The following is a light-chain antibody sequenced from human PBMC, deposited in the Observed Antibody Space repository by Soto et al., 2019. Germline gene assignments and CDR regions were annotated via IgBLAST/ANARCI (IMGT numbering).Light chain of an antibody. J-gene: IGKJ4*01. CDR1: QRISTN. CDR2: GAS. V-gene: IGKV3-15*01. CDR3: QQYHDWPLT. Sequence: TQSVSPGERATPSFQASQRISTNLAWYQRKPGQTPRLLIYGASNRATDIPARFSGSGSGTEFTLTISSLQSEDFAVFFCQQYHDWPLTFGGGTKVDIK.